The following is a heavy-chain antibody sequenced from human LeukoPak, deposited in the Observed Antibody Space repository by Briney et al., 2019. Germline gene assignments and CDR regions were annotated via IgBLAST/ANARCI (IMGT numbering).Heavy chain of an antibody. J-gene: IGHJ6*03. Sequence: GGSLRLSCAASGFTFDDYGMSWVRQAPGKGLEWVSGINWNGGSTGYADSVKGRFTISRDNAKNSLYLQMNSLRAEDTALYYCAKGWSNYYYYYMDVWGKGTTVTISS. CDR3: AKGWSNYYYYYMDV. D-gene: IGHD2-15*01. CDR1: GFTFDDYG. V-gene: IGHV3-20*04. CDR2: INWNGGST.